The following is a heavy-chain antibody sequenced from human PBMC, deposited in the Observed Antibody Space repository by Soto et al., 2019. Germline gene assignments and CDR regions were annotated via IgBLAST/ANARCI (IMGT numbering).Heavy chain of an antibody. CDR1: GYTFTRSG. Sequence: ASVKVSCKASGYTFTRSGISWVRQAPGQGLEWMGWISTYNGDTNYAQTFQGRATMTTDTSTSTVYMELRSLRSDDTAVYYCAREGVAPYYYYGMDVWGQGTPVT. CDR2: ISTYNGDT. D-gene: IGHD5-12*01. J-gene: IGHJ6*02. V-gene: IGHV1-18*01. CDR3: AREGVAPYYYYGMDV.